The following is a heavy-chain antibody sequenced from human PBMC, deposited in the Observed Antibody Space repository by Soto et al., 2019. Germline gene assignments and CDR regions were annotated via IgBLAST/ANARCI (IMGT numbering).Heavy chain of an antibody. Sequence: EVQLVQSGAEVKKPGESPKISCKGSGYSFTSYWIGWVRQMPGKGLEWMGIIYPGDSDTRYSPSFQGQVTISADKSISTAYLQWSSLKASDTAMYYCARRWCGTNGVCYHLDYWGQGTLVTVSS. CDR3: ARRWCGTNGVCYHLDY. CDR2: IYPGDSDT. V-gene: IGHV5-51*03. J-gene: IGHJ4*02. D-gene: IGHD2-8*01. CDR1: GYSFTSYW.